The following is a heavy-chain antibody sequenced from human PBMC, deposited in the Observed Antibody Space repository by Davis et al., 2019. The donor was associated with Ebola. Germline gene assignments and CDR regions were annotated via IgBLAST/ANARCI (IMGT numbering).Heavy chain of an antibody. V-gene: IGHV5-51*01. J-gene: IGHJ3*01. D-gene: IGHD1-1*01. CDR2: VYPADSET. Sequence: GESLKISCKASGYSFTNYWTGWVRQMPGRGLQWMGIVYPADSETTYSPSFQGQIRISADTSISTAYLQWSSLTASDTAIYYCALLPYRTSWNDGFDFWGQGTMVTVSS. CDR3: ALLPYRTSWNDGFDF. CDR1: GYSFTNYW.